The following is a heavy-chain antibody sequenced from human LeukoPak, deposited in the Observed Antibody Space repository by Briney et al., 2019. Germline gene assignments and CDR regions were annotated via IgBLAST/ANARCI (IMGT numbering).Heavy chain of an antibody. J-gene: IGHJ4*02. CDR1: GFTFSSYA. D-gene: IGHD3-10*01. V-gene: IGHV3-23*01. Sequence: PGGSLRLSCAASGFTFSSYAMSWVRQAPGKGPEWVSAISGSGGSTYYADSVKGRFTISRDNSKNTLYLQMNSLRAEDTAVYYCAKDYLLYYYGSGIFVYWGQGTLVTVSS. CDR3: AKDYLLYYYGSGIFVY. CDR2: ISGSGGST.